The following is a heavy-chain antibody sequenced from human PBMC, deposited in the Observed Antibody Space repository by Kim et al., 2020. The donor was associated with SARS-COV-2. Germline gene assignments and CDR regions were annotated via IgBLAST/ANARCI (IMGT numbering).Heavy chain of an antibody. CDR2: IIPIFGTA. D-gene: IGHD2-2*01. V-gene: IGHV1-69*13. CDR3: ATQGIVVVPAAMYYYYGMDV. CDR1: GGTFSSYA. Sequence: SVKVSCKASGGTFSSYAIRWVRQAPGQGLEWMGGIIPIFGTANYAQKFQGRVTITADESTSTAYMELSSLRSEDTAVYYCATQGIVVVPAAMYYYYGMDVWGQGTTVTVSS. J-gene: IGHJ6*02.